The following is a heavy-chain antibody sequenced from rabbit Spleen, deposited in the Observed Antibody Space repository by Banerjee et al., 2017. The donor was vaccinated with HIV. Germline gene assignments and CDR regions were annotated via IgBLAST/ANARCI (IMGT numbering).Heavy chain of an antibody. V-gene: IGHV1S45*01. CDR3: ARDLVGVIGWNFNL. Sequence: QEQLEESGGGLVKPEGSLTLTCKASGFSFSDRDVMCWVRQAPGKGLEWIACINTATGKAVYATWAKGRFTISRTSSTTVTLQMTSLTAADTATYLCARDLVGVIGWNFNLWGQGTLVTVS. J-gene: IGHJ4*01. D-gene: IGHD1-1*01. CDR2: INTATGKA. CDR1: GFSFSDRDV.